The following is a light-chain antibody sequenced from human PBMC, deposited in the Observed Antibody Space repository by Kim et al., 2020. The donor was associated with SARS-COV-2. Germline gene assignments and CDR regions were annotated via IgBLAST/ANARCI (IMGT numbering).Light chain of an antibody. CDR3: SSYTSSSTA. V-gene: IGLV2-14*01. J-gene: IGLJ3*02. Sequence: QSALTQPASVSGSPGQSITISCSGTSSDVGGYNYVSWYQQHPGKAPKLMIYDVSKRSSGVSNRFSCSKSGNTAALTISGLQAEDEADYYCSSYTSSSTAFGGGTQLTVL. CDR1: SSDVGGYNY. CDR2: DVS.